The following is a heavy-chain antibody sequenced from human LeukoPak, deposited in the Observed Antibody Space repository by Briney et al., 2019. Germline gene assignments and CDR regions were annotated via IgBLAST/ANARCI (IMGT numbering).Heavy chain of an antibody. CDR2: ISSSSYI. Sequence: PGGSLRLSCAASGFTFSSYSMNWVRQAPGKGLEWVSSISSSSYIYYADSVKGRFTISRDNAKNSLYLQMNSLRAEDTAVYYCARDRGQLPNQFDYWGQGTLVTVSS. J-gene: IGHJ4*02. V-gene: IGHV3-21*01. CDR3: ARDRGQLPNQFDY. D-gene: IGHD2-2*01. CDR1: GFTFSSYS.